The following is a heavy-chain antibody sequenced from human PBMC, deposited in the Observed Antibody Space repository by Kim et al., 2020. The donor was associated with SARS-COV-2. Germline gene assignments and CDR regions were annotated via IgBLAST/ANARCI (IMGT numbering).Heavy chain of an antibody. Sequence: GGSLRLSCAASGFTFSSYGMHWVRQAPGKGLEWVAVISYDGSNKYYADSVKGRFTISRDNSKNTLYLQMNSLRAEDTAVYYCAKDGGGYSGYGLFDYWGQGTLVTVSS. D-gene: IGHD5-12*01. CDR3: AKDGGGYSGYGLFDY. CDR2: ISYDGSNK. J-gene: IGHJ4*02. V-gene: IGHV3-30*18. CDR1: GFTFSSYG.